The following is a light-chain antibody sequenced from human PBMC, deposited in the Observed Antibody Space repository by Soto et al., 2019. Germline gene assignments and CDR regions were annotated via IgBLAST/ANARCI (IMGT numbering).Light chain of an antibody. CDR3: QQRSSWPLT. J-gene: IGKJ4*02. CDR2: GAS. CDR1: QSVSSN. Sequence: MVMTQYPATLSVSPGARATLSCRSSQSVSSNVAWYQQKPGQAPRLLIDGASNRATGIPARFSGSGSGTDFTLTISSLGPEDFAVYFCQQRSSWPLTFGGGTKVDIK. V-gene: IGKV3-11*01.